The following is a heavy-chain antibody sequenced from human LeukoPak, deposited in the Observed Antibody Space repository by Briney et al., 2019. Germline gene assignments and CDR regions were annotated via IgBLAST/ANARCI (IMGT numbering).Heavy chain of an antibody. CDR1: GFTFSSYE. CDR3: ARARKSGGITMVRGVKDRGWFDP. Sequence: GGSLRLSCAASGFTFSSYEMNWVRQAPGKGLEWVSYISSSGSTIYYADSVKGRFTISRDNSKNTLYLQMNSLRAEGTAAYYCARARKSGGITMVRGVKDRGWFDPWGQGTLVTVSS. CDR2: ISSSGSTI. J-gene: IGHJ5*02. D-gene: IGHD3-10*01. V-gene: IGHV3-48*03.